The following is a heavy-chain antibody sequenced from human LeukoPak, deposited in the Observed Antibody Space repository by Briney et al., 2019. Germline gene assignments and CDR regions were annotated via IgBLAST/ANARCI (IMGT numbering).Heavy chain of an antibody. Sequence: PSETLSLTCTVSGGSISSGSYYWSWIRQPAGQGLEWIGRIYTSGSTNYNPSLKSRATISVDTSKNQFSLKLSSVTAADTAVYYCATELYYDILTGYVDDYWGQGTLVTVSS. J-gene: IGHJ4*02. V-gene: IGHV4-61*02. CDR1: GGSISSGSYY. CDR2: IYTSGST. CDR3: ATELYYDILTGYVDDY. D-gene: IGHD3-9*01.